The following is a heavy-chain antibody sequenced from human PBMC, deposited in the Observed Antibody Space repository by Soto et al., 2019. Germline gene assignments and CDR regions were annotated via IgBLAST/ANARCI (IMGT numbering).Heavy chain of an antibody. J-gene: IGHJ4*02. V-gene: IGHV3-7*01. D-gene: IGHD5-18*01. CDR2: IKKDGSEK. Sequence: VRLVESGGGLVQPGGSLRLSCTASGFTFNNYYMSWVRQAPGKGLEWVANIKKDGSEKYYVDSVKGRFTISRDNAKNSLYLQMDSLRAEDTAVYYCVSSGYTYRGYWGQGTLVTVSS. CDR3: VSSGYTYRGY. CDR1: GFTFNNYY.